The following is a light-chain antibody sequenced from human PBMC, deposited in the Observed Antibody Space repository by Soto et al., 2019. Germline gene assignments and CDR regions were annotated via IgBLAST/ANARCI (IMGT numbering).Light chain of an antibody. J-gene: IGKJ2*02. CDR2: SAS. Sequence: DIQLTQSPNFLSASVGDRVTITCRASQGISDFLAWYRQKPGKAPKLLIYSASTLESGVPSRFTGSGSGRDFSLTIRNLQPEDFATYYCQQLNSHPRTFGQGTKLEIK. V-gene: IGKV1-9*01. CDR3: QQLNSHPRT. CDR1: QGISDF.